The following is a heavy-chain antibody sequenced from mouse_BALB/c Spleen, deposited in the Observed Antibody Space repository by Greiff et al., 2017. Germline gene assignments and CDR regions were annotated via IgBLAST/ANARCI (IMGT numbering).Heavy chain of an antibody. Sequence: EVKLVESGGGLVQPGGSRKLSCAASGFTFSSFGMHWVRQAPEKGLEWVAYISSGSSTIYYADTVKGRFTISRDNPKNTLFLQMTSLRSEDTAMYYCAREGYGSRSMDYWGQGTSVTVSS. V-gene: IGHV5-17*02. J-gene: IGHJ4*01. CDR2: ISSGSSTI. CDR1: GFTFSSFG. CDR3: AREGYGSRSMDY. D-gene: IGHD1-1*01.